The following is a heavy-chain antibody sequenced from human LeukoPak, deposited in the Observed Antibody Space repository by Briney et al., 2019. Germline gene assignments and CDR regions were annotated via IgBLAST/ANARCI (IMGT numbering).Heavy chain of an antibody. Sequence: SETLSLTRTVSGGSISSSSYYWGWIRQPPGKGLEWIGSIYYSGSTYYNPSLKSRVTISVDTSKNQFSLKLSSVTAADTAVYYCARSRGVSYGDFDYWGQGTLVTVSS. D-gene: IGHD1-26*01. V-gene: IGHV4-39*07. J-gene: IGHJ4*02. CDR2: IYYSGST. CDR3: ARSRGVSYGDFDY. CDR1: GGSISSSSYY.